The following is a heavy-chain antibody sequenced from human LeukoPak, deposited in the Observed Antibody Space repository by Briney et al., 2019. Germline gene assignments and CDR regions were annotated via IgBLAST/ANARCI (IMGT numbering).Heavy chain of an antibody. CDR3: ARHQTSSTSCPYDY. J-gene: IGHJ4*02. CDR2: TYYRSKWYN. Sequence: SQTLSLTCAISGDFVSSNSAAWNWIRQSRSRGLEWLGRTYYRSKWYNDFAVSVKSRITISPDTSKNQVSLQLSSVTPEDTAVYYCARHQTSSTSCPYDYWGQGTLVTVSS. D-gene: IGHD2-2*01. V-gene: IGHV6-1*01. CDR1: GDFVSSNSAA.